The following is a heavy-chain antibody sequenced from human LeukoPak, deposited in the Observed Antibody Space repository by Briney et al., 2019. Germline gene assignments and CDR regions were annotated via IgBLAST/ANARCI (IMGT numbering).Heavy chain of an antibody. D-gene: IGHD3-3*01. CDR1: GFTFDDYG. Sequence: PGGSLRLSCAASGFTFDDYGMSWVRQAPGKGLEGVSRINSDGSSTSYADSVKGRFTISRDNAKNTLYLQMNSLRAEDTAVYYCARVYDFWSGYPPYWGQGTLVTVSS. V-gene: IGHV3-74*01. CDR3: ARVYDFWSGYPPY. J-gene: IGHJ4*02. CDR2: INSDGSST.